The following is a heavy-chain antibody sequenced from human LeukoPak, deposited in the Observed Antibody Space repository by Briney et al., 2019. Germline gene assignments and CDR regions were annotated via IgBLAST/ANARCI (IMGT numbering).Heavy chain of an antibody. CDR2: IRYDGGNK. CDR3: ARARDSSGPSSYWYFNL. J-gene: IGHJ2*01. CDR1: GFTFSSYG. D-gene: IGHD3-22*01. Sequence: GGSLRLPCAASGFTFSSYGMHWVRQAPGKGLEWVAFIRYDGGNKYYADSVKGRFTISRDNSKNTLYLQMNSLRAEDTAVYYCARARDSSGPSSYWYFNLWGRGNMVTVSS. V-gene: IGHV3-30*02.